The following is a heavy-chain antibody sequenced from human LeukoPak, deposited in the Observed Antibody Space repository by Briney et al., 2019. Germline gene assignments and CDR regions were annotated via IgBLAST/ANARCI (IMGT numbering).Heavy chain of an antibody. V-gene: IGHV3-30*02. D-gene: IGHD5-18*01. CDR1: GFTFSSYG. Sequence: GGSLRLSCAASGFTFSSYGMHWVRQAPGKGLEWVAFIRYDGGNKYYADSVKGRFTISRDNSKNTLYLQMNSLRAEDTAVYYCAKERGYSYGHGGYFDYWGQGTLVTVSS. J-gene: IGHJ4*02. CDR2: IRYDGGNK. CDR3: AKERGYSYGHGGYFDY.